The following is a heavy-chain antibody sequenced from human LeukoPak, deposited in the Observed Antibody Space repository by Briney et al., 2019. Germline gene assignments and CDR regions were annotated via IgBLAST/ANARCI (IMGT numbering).Heavy chain of an antibody. CDR1: GFTFSSYA. D-gene: IGHD3-3*01. CDR3: VFRNLSSLDAFDI. Sequence: GGSLRLSCAASGFTFSSYAMHWVRQAPGKGLEWVAVISYDGSNKYYADSVKGRFTISRDNAKNSLYLQMSSLRAEDTAVYYCVFRNLSSLDAFDIWAKGQWSPSLQ. J-gene: IGHJ3*02. V-gene: IGHV3-30-3*01. CDR2: ISYDGSNK.